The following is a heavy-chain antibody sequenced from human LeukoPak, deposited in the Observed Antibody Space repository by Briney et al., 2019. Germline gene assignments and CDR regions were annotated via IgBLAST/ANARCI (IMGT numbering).Heavy chain of an antibody. D-gene: IGHD5-12*01. CDR3: ARDSGYEKYYFDY. Sequence: GGSLRLSCAASGFTFSSYSMNWVRQAPGKGLEWVSSISSSSSYIYYADSVKGRFTISRDNAKNSLYLQMNSLRAEDTAVYYCARDSGYEKYYFDYWGQGTLVTVSS. CDR2: ISSSSSYI. V-gene: IGHV3-21*01. CDR1: GFTFSSYS. J-gene: IGHJ4*02.